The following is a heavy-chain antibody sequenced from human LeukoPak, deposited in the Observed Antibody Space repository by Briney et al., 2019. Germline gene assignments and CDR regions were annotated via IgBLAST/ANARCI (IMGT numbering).Heavy chain of an antibody. CDR2: ILVGSGYT. D-gene: IGHD4-17*01. J-gene: IGHJ6*02. Sequence: GASVNVSCKASGFTFGTSAVQWVRQARGQRLEWIGWILVGSGYTNYPQKFQERVTITRDMSTSTAYMELSSLRSEDTAVYYCAATLTVTTGSTYYGMDVWGQGTTVTVSS. CDR3: AATLTVTTGSTYYGMDV. V-gene: IGHV1-58*01. CDR1: GFTFGTSA.